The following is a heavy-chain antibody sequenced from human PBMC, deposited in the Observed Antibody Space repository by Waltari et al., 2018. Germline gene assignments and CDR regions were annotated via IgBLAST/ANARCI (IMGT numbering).Heavy chain of an antibody. Sequence: QVQLVQSGAEVKKPGASVKVSCKASGYTFTGYYMHWVRQAPGQGLEWMGWINPKSGGTNYAQKFQGRVTMTSDTSISTAYMELSRLRSDDTAVYYCARDGGATTGTNDGEWGQGTLVTVSS. J-gene: IGHJ4*02. CDR2: INPKSGGT. CDR1: GYTFTGYY. V-gene: IGHV1-2*02. D-gene: IGHD1-1*01. CDR3: ARDGGATTGTNDGE.